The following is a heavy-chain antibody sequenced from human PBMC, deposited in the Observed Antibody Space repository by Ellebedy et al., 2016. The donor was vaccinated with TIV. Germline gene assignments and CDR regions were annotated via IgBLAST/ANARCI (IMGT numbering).Heavy chain of an antibody. CDR2: IFAGNGET. J-gene: IGHJ4*01. V-gene: IGHV1-3*01. CDR3: ARDPYGDYDLTYYFDS. Sequence: AASVKVSCKASGYRFNHYAIHWVRQAPGQTLEWMGWIFAGNGETKYSQKLQGRVTLTWDTSVSTAYMELSSLTSADTAVYYCARDPYGDYDLTYYFDSWGQGTLVTVSS. CDR1: GYRFNHYA. D-gene: IGHD4-17*01.